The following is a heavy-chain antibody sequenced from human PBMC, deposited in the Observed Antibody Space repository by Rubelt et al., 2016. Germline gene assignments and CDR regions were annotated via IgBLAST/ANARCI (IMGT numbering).Heavy chain of an antibody. J-gene: IGHJ3*02. D-gene: IGHD1-26*01. V-gene: IGHV4-34*01. Sequence: EWIGEINHSGSTNYNPSLKSRVTISVDTSKNQFSLKLSSVTAADTAVYYCARAKGARAFDIWGQGTMVTVSS. CDR3: ARAKGARAFDI. CDR2: INHSGST.